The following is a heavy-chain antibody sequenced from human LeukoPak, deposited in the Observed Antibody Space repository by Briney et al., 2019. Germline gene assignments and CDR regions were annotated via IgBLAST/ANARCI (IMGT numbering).Heavy chain of an antibody. CDR1: GFTFSSYG. D-gene: IGHD6-13*01. CDR2: ISYDGSNK. V-gene: IGHV3-30*03. CDR3: ARDSLLLVPLDY. J-gene: IGHJ4*02. Sequence: GGSLRLSCAASGFTFSSYGMHWVRQAPGKGLEWVAVISYDGSNKYYADSVKGRFTISRDNSKNTLYLQMNSLRAEDTAVYYCARDSLLLVPLDYWGQGTLVTVSS.